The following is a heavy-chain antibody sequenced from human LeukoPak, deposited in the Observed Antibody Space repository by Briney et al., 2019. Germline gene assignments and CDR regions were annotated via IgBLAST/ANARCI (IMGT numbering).Heavy chain of an antibody. CDR3: AAPPRGCSYGFDY. J-gene: IGHJ4*02. D-gene: IGHD5-18*01. V-gene: IGHV3-30*04. Sequence: PGGSLRLSCAASGFTFSSYAMHWVRQAPGKGLEWVAVISYDGSNKYYADSVKGRFTISRDNSKNTLYLQMNSLRAEDTAVYYCAAPPRGCSYGFDYWGQGTLVTVSS. CDR1: GFTFSSYA. CDR2: ISYDGSNK.